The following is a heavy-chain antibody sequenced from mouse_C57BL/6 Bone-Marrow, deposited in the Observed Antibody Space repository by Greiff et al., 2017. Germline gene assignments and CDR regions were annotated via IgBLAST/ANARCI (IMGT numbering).Heavy chain of an antibody. J-gene: IGHJ2*01. CDR2: IDPENGDT. D-gene: IGHD2-3*01. CDR3: TTGYDGDPFDY. CDR1: GFNIKDDY. Sequence: EVKLQESGAELVRPGASVKLSCTASGFNIKDDYMHWVKQRPEQGLEWIGLIDPENGDTEYASKFQGKATITADTSSNTAYLQLSSLTSEDTAVYYCTTGYDGDPFDYWGQGTTLTVSS. V-gene: IGHV14-4*01.